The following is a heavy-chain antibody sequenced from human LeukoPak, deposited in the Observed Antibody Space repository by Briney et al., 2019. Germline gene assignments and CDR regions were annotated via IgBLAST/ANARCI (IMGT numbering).Heavy chain of an antibody. V-gene: IGHV4-61*02. D-gene: IGHD6-13*01. J-gene: IGHJ3*02. Sequence: SETLSLTCTVSGGSISSGSYYWSWIRQPAGKGLEWIGRIYTSGSTNYNPSLKSRVTISVDTSKNQFSLKLSSVTAADTAVYYCAVADGSIAAPGAFDIWGQGTMVTVSS. CDR1: GGSISSGSYY. CDR2: IYTSGST. CDR3: AVADGSIAAPGAFDI.